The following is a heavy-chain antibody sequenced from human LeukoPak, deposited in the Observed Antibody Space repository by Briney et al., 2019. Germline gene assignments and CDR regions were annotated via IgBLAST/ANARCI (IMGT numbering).Heavy chain of an antibody. Sequence: SETLSLTCTVSGGSISSGSYYWSWIRQPAGKGLEWIGRIYTSGSTNYNPSLKSRVTISVDTSKNQFSLKLSSVTAADTAVYYCARSGWSRCFDLWGRGTLVTVSS. V-gene: IGHV4-61*02. J-gene: IGHJ2*01. CDR3: ARSGWSRCFDL. D-gene: IGHD6-19*01. CDR2: IYTSGST. CDR1: GGSISSGSYY.